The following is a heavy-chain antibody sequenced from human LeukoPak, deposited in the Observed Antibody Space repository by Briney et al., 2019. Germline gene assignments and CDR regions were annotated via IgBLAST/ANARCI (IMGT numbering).Heavy chain of an antibody. D-gene: IGHD1-7*01. V-gene: IGHV3-23*01. CDR1: GFTFNSYA. Sequence: QPGGSLRLSCAASGFTFNSYAMSWVPQAPGKGLEWVSGIIGSGGNTYYADSVKGRFTISRNNSKNTLYLQMNSLRAEDTAVYYCAKRRGLELLYYYYMDVWGKGTTVTVSS. CDR2: IIGSGGNT. CDR3: AKRRGLELLYYYYMDV. J-gene: IGHJ6*03.